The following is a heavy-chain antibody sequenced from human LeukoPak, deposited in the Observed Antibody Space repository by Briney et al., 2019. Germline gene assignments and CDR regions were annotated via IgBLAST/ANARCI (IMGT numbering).Heavy chain of an antibody. D-gene: IGHD6-13*01. V-gene: IGHV3-23*01. Sequence: PGGSLRLSCAASGFTFSSYAMSWVRQAPGKGLEWVSAISGSGGSTYSADSVKGRFTISRDNSKNTLYLQMNSLRAEDTAVYYXATSIAVASTDDYWGQGTLVTVSS. CDR2: ISGSGGST. CDR1: GFTFSSYA. J-gene: IGHJ4*02. CDR3: ATSIAVASTDDY.